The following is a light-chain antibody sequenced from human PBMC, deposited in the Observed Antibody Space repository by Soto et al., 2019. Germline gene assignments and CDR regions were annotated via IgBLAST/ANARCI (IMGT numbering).Light chain of an antibody. CDR2: KAS. J-gene: IGKJ4*01. V-gene: IGKV1-5*03. CDR1: QSISTW. Sequence: DIQMTQSPSTLSASVGDRVTITCRASQSISTWLAWYQQKAGKAPKLLIYKASSLEGGVASRFRGSGSWTEFTITNSSLQPDDFATYYCQQHSNHPLTFGVGTTVDVK. CDR3: QQHSNHPLT.